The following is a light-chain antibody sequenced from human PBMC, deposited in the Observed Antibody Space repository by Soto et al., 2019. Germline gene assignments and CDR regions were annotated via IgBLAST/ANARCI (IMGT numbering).Light chain of an antibody. J-gene: IGKJ4*01. V-gene: IGKV3-20*01. CDR2: GAS. Sequence: ELVLTQSPGTLSLSPGERATLSCRASQSVSRSYLAWYQQKPGQAPRVLIYGASSRATGIPDRCSGSGSGTDFTLTISRLAPEDFEVYYCQQYGSSPLTFGGGTKVDIK. CDR1: QSVSRSY. CDR3: QQYGSSPLT.